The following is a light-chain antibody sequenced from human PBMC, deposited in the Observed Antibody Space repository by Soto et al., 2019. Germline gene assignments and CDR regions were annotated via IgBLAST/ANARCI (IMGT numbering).Light chain of an antibody. CDR3: QQSYSSLYT. CDR1: QSVNSY. J-gene: IGKJ2*01. CDR2: AST. V-gene: IGKV1-39*01. Sequence: DIQVTQSPTSLSASVGDRVTVTCRTSQSVNSYLNWYQQKQGRAPKLLIYASTNLQSGVPTRFSGRGFGTYFSLTISSLQPEDFATYYCQQSYSSLYTFGQGTKLEIK.